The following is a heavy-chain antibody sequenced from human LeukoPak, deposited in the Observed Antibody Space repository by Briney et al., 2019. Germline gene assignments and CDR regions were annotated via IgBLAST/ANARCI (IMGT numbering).Heavy chain of an antibody. V-gene: IGHV3-9*01. Sequence: SLRLSCAASGFTFDDYAMHWVRQAPGKGLEWVSGISWNSGSIGYADSVKGRFTISRDNAKNSLYLQMNSLRAEDTALYYCAKDHRYDSSGPDYWGQGTLVTVSS. CDR2: ISWNSGSI. CDR1: GFTFDDYA. CDR3: AKDHRYDSSGPDY. D-gene: IGHD3-22*01. J-gene: IGHJ4*02.